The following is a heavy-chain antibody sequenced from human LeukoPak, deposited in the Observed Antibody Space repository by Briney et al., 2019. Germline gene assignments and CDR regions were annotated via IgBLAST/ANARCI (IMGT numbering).Heavy chain of an antibody. CDR3: AKDLSSSGSYSSVDY. CDR2: INHSGNT. Sequence: SETLSLTCAVYGGSFSLYYWTWIRQSPGKGLEWIGEINHSGNTNYNPSLKSRVTISVDTSKNQFSLQVTSVTAADTAVYYCAKDLSSSGSYSSVDYWGQGTLVTVSS. CDR1: GGSFSLYY. V-gene: IGHV4-34*01. J-gene: IGHJ4*02. D-gene: IGHD1-26*01.